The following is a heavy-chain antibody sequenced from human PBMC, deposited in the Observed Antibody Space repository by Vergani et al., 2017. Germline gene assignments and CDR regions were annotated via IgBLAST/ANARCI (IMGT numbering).Heavy chain of an antibody. J-gene: IGHJ4*02. V-gene: IGHV3-23*01. D-gene: IGHD3-9*01. CDR3: AKDDILTGYYLDY. CDR1: GFTFSSYA. Sequence: EVQLLESGGGLVQPGGSLRLSCAASGFTFSSYAMSWVRQAPGKGLEWVSAISGSGGSTYYADSVKGRFTISRDNSKNTLYLQMNSLGAEDTAVYYCAKDDILTGYYLDYWGQGTLVTVSS. CDR2: ISGSGGST.